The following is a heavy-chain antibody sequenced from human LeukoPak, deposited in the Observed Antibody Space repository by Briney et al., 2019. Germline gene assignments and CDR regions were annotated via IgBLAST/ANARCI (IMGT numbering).Heavy chain of an antibody. J-gene: IGHJ4*02. Sequence: GGSLRLSCAASGFTFSSYSMNWVRQAPGKGLEWVSSISSSSSYIYYADSVKGRFTISRDSAKNSLYLQMNSLRAEDTAVYYCARDTDYGDFYFDYWGQGTLVTVSS. V-gene: IGHV3-21*01. CDR1: GFTFSSYS. CDR2: ISSSSSYI. D-gene: IGHD4-17*01. CDR3: ARDTDYGDFYFDY.